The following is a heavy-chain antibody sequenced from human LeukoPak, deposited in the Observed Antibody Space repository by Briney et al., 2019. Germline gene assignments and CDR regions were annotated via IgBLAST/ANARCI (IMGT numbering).Heavy chain of an antibody. CDR2: IYYSGST. D-gene: IGHD1-26*01. CDR3: ARAGSGSYDDAFDI. Sequence: SETLSLTCTVPGGSISSYYWSWIRQPPGKGLEWIGYIYYSGSTNYNPSLKSRVTISVDTSKNQFSLKLSSVTAADTAVYYCARAGSGSYDDAFDIWGQGTMVTVSS. CDR1: GGSISSYY. V-gene: IGHV4-59*01. J-gene: IGHJ3*02.